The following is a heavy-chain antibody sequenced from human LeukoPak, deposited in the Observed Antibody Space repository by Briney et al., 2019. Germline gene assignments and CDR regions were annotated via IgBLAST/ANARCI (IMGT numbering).Heavy chain of an antibody. CDR1: GGSISSYY. Sequence: SETLSLTCTVSGGSISSYYWSWIRQPPGKGLEWIGYIYYSGSTNYNPSLKSRVTISVDTSKNQFSLKLSSVTAADTAVYYCAIDQGLAHSYWYSELCGRGNLCTVSS. J-gene: IGHJ2*01. D-gene: IGHD3/OR15-3a*01. CDR2: IYYSGST. V-gene: IGHV4-59*01. CDR3: AIDQGLAHSYWYSEL.